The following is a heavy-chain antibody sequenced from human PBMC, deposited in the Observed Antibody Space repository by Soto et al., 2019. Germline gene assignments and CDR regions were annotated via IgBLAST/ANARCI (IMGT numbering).Heavy chain of an antibody. Sequence: GASVKVSCKASGYTFTSYAMHWVRQAPGQRLEWMGWINAGNGNTKYSQKFQGRVTITRDTSASTAYMELSSLRSEDTAVYYCARDLYYDSSGPTSAFDIWGKGTMVTVSS. CDR3: ARDLYYDSSGPTSAFDI. D-gene: IGHD3-22*01. V-gene: IGHV1-3*01. CDR1: GYTFTSYA. CDR2: INAGNGNT. J-gene: IGHJ3*02.